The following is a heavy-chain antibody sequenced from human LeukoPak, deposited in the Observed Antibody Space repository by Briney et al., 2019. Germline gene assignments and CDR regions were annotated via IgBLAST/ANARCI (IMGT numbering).Heavy chain of an antibody. Sequence: KPSETLSLTCTVSGGSVSSGTSYWNWIRQPPGKGLEWIGYIYYSGSTNYNPSLKSRVTISVDTSKNQFSLKLNSVTTADTAVYYCARYSSASDGLDPWGQGTLVTVSS. J-gene: IGHJ5*02. D-gene: IGHD3-22*01. CDR3: ARYSSASDGLDP. CDR2: IYYSGST. V-gene: IGHV4-61*01. CDR1: GGSVSSGTSY.